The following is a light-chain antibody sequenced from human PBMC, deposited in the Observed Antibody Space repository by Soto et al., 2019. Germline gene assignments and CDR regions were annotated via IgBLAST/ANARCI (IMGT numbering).Light chain of an antibody. Sequence: QSALTQPASVSGSPGQSITISRTGTSSDVGGYNYVSWYQQHPGKAPKLMIYEVSNRPSGVSNRFSGSKSGNTASLTISGLQAEDEADYYCSSDTSTSAVLFGGGTKLTVL. V-gene: IGLV2-14*01. J-gene: IGLJ2*01. CDR2: EVS. CDR1: SSDVGGYNY. CDR3: SSDTSTSAVL.